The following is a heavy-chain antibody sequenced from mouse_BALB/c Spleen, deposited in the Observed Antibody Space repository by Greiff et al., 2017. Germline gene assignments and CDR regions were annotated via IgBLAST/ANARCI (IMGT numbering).Heavy chain of an antibody. Sequence: VQLQESGAELAKPGASVKMSCKASGYTFTSYWMHWVKQRPGQGLEWIGYINPSTGYTEYNQKFKDKATLTADKSSSTAYMQLSSLTSEDSAVYYGARRINTVVGDDVDVWGAGTTVTVSS. CDR1: GYTFTSYW. J-gene: IGHJ1*01. CDR3: ARRINTVVGDDVDV. D-gene: IGHD1-1*01. V-gene: IGHV1-7*01. CDR2: INPSTGYT.